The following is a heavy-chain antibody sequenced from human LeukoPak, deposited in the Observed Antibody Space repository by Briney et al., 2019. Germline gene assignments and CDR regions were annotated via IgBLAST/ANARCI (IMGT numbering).Heavy chain of an antibody. J-gene: IGHJ4*02. CDR1: GFTFSTYA. CDR3: ARQNSGIYRRAYDY. V-gene: IGHV3-64*01. D-gene: IGHD1-26*01. Sequence: GGSLRLSCAASGFTFSTYAMHWARQAPGKGLEYVSGISSNGGSTYYANSVKGRFTISRDNSKNTLYLQMGSLRAEDMAVYYCARQNSGIYRRAYDYWGQGTLVTVSS. CDR2: ISSNGGST.